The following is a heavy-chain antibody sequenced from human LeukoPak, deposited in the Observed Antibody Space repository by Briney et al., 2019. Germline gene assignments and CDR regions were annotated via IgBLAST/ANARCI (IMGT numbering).Heavy chain of an antibody. J-gene: IGHJ5*02. CDR1: GFTFSRYW. CDR3: ARDQWFDP. Sequence: GGSLRLSCVGSGFTFSRYWLNWVRQAPGKGLEWVSSISSSSSYIYYADSVKGRFTISRDNAKNSLYLQMNSLRAEDTAVYYCARDQWFDPWGQGTLVTVSS. CDR2: ISSSSSYI. V-gene: IGHV3-21*01.